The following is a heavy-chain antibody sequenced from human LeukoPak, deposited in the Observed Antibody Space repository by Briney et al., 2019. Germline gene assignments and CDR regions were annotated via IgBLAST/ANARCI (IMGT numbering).Heavy chain of an antibody. CDR3: ARGRDYDSSGYYDY. V-gene: IGHV1-69*01. CDR1: GGTFSSYA. J-gene: IGHJ4*02. D-gene: IGHD3-22*01. Sequence: ASVKVSCKASGGTFSSYAFSWVRQAPGQGLEWMGGIIPIFGTANYAQKFQGRVTITADESTSTAYMELSSLRSEDTAVYYCARGRDYDSSGYYDYWGQGTLVTVSS. CDR2: IIPIFGTA.